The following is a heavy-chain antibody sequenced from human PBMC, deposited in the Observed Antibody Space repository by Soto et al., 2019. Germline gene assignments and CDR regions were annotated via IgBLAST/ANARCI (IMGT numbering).Heavy chain of an antibody. CDR2: IIPKLGSA. V-gene: IGHV1-69*01. CDR1: GGGNLRDYR. Sequence: QVQLVQSGAEVKEPGSSVKVSCKASGGGNLRDYRTTWVRRAPGQGLEWMGGIIPKLGSANYAQNFQGRVTITADESTNTFYIELRSLRSDDKAVYYLARGDDGSNFGAVYWGQGTPVTGSS. CDR3: ARGDDGSNFGAVY. D-gene: IGHD2-2*03. J-gene: IGHJ4*02.